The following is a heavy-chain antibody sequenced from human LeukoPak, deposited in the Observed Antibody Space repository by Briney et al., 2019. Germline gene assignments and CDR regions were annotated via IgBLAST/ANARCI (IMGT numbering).Heavy chain of an antibody. V-gene: IGHV3-11*01. J-gene: IGHJ2*01. CDR1: GFTFSDYY. CDR2: ISSTAITI. Sequence: GGSLRLSCAASGFTFSDYYMSWIRQAPGKGLEWVSYISSTAITINYADSVKGRFHISRDNVKNLLYLQMNSLRADDTAVYYCARDYYDSSGYYYDWYFDLWGRGTLVTVSS. CDR3: ARDYYDSSGYYYDWYFDL. D-gene: IGHD3-22*01.